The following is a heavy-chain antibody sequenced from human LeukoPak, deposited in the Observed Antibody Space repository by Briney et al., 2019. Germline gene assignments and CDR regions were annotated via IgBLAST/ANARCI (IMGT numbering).Heavy chain of an antibody. CDR3: AELGITMIGGV. V-gene: IGHV3-48*03. CDR1: GFTFSSYE. CDR2: ISSSGSTI. D-gene: IGHD3-10*02. J-gene: IGHJ6*04. Sequence: GGSLRLSCAASGFTFSSYEMNWVRQAPGKGLEWVSYISSSGSTIYYTDSVKGRFTISRDNAKNSLYLQMNSLRAEDTAVYYCAELGITMIGGVWGKGTTVTVSS.